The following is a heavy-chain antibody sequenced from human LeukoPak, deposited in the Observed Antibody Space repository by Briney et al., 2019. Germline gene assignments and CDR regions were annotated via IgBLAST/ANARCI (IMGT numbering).Heavy chain of an antibody. V-gene: IGHV3-23*01. CDR3: AKDPRGYSYAKGGDY. CDR2: ISGSGGST. J-gene: IGHJ4*02. Sequence: PGGSLRLSCAASGFTFSSYAMSWVRQAPGKGLEWVSAISGSGGSTYYADSVKGRFTISRDNSKNTLYLQMNSLRAEDTAVYYCAKDPRGYSYAKGGDYWGQGTLATVSS. D-gene: IGHD5-18*01. CDR1: GFTFSSYA.